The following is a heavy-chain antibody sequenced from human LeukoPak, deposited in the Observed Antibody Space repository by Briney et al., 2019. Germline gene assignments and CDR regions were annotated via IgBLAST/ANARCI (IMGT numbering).Heavy chain of an antibody. Sequence: ASVKVSCKASGYTFTRYYMHWVGQSPGQQREWMGWINPNSGGTNYAQKFQGRVTMTRDTSISTAYMELSRLRSDDTAVYYCARGYGGNYEFDYWGQGTLVTVSS. CDR2: INPNSGGT. CDR3: ARGYGGNYEFDY. V-gene: IGHV1-2*02. J-gene: IGHJ4*02. CDR1: GYTFTRYY. D-gene: IGHD4-23*01.